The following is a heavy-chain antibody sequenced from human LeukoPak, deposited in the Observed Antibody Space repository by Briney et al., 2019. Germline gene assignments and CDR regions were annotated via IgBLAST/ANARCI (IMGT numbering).Heavy chain of an antibody. Sequence: ASGKVSCKVSGYTLTELSMHWLRQAPRQGPKWMGWIQPKSGGTIYAQGFQGRVTMTRDRSISTAYMELSSLRYDDTAVYYCARETVEYGAGSNHGRNWFDLWGQGTLVTVSA. CDR2: IQPKSGGT. CDR1: GYTLTELS. CDR3: ARETVEYGAGSNHGRNWFDL. D-gene: IGHD3-10*01. V-gene: IGHV1-2*02. J-gene: IGHJ5*02.